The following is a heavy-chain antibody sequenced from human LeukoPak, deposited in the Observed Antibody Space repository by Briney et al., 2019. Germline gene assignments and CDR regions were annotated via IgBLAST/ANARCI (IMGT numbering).Heavy chain of an antibody. CDR1: GGSFSGYY. V-gene: IGHV4-34*01. Sequence: SETLSLTCAVYGGSFSGYYWSWIRQPPGKGLEWIGEINHSGSTNYNPSLKSRVTISVDTSKNQFSLKLSSVTAADTAVYYCARQNLIAARPRVTFDYWGQGTLVTVSS. D-gene: IGHD6-6*01. CDR2: INHSGST. CDR3: ARQNLIAARPRVTFDY. J-gene: IGHJ4*02.